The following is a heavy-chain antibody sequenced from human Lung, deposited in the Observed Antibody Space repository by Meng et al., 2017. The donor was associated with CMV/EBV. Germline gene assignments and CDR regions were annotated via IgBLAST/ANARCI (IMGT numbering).Heavy chain of an antibody. Sequence: GSXRLXCAVYGGSFSGYYWSWIRQPPGKGLEWIGEINHSGSTNYNPSLKSRVTISVDTSKNQFSLKLSSVTAADTAVYYCARALVVPAASLDYWGQVTLVTVDS. V-gene: IGHV4-34*01. CDR3: ARALVVPAASLDY. J-gene: IGHJ4*02. D-gene: IGHD2-2*01. CDR2: INHSGST. CDR1: GGSFSGYY.